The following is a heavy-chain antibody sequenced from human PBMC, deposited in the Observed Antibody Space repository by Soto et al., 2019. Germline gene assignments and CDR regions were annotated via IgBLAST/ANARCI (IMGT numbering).Heavy chain of an antibody. V-gene: IGHV3-23*01. D-gene: IGHD5-12*01. CDR3: AKPFSLGYSGYDWVDY. J-gene: IGHJ4*02. CDR1: GFTFSSYA. Sequence: GGSLRLSCAASGFTFSSYAMSWVRQAPGKGLEWVSAISGSGGSTYYADSVKGRFTISRDNSKNTLYLQMNSLRAEDTAVYYCAKPFSLGYSGYDWVDYWGQGTLVTVSS. CDR2: ISGSGGST.